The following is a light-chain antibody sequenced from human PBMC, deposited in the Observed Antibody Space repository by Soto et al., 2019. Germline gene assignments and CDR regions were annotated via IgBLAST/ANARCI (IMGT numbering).Light chain of an antibody. CDR3: QVWNTTSDLSV. J-gene: IGLJ1*01. CDR1: NIGRSS. V-gene: IGLV3-21*02. Sequence: ELTQPPSVSVAPGQTARITCGADNIGRSSVHWYQQRPGQAPVLVVYGDSVRPSGIPERFSGSNSGNTATLTISRVDAGDEADYLWQVWNTTSDLSVFGTGTKVPVL. CDR2: GDS.